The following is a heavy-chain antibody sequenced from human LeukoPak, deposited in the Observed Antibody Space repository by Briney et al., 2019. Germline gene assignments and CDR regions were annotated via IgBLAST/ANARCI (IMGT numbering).Heavy chain of an antibody. Sequence: SETLSLTCTVSGGSISSYYWSWIPQPPGKGLGWSGYIYYRGSTNYNPPPKSRGTISLDTSKNQFSLSCSSVTAADTAVHYCARKTSSSWCFDYWGQGTLVTVSS. V-gene: IGHV4-59*08. CDR3: ARKTSSSWCFDY. J-gene: IGHJ4*02. CDR2: IYYRGST. D-gene: IGHD6-13*01. CDR1: GGSISSYY.